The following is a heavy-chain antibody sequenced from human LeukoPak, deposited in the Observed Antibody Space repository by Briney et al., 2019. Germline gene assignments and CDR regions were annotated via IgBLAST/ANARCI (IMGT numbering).Heavy chain of an antibody. D-gene: IGHD6-6*01. CDR1: GFTFSSYA. CDR3: AKDIYSSSSLFDY. J-gene: IGHJ4*02. CDR2: ISGSGGST. Sequence: GGSLRLSCAASGFTFSSYAMSWVRQDPGKGLEWVSAISGSGGSTYYADSVKGRFTISRDNSKKTLYLQMNSLRGEDTAVYYCAKDIYSSSSLFDYWGQGTLVTVSS. V-gene: IGHV3-23*01.